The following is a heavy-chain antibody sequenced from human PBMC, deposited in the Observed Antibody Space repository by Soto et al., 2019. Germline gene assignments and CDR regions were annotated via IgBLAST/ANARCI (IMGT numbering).Heavy chain of an antibody. Sequence: SETLSLGSVVSGGSMRRSGYYWGWIRQPPGKGLEWIGYIYYTGNTNFNPSLKSRVTISADTSKNQFSLKLSSVTTADTAVYFCARVGGYNYFDHWGQGTQVTVSS. CDR2: IYYTGNT. CDR3: ARVGGYNYFDH. J-gene: IGHJ4*02. V-gene: IGHV4-61*08. CDR1: GGSMRRSGYY. D-gene: IGHD5-12*01.